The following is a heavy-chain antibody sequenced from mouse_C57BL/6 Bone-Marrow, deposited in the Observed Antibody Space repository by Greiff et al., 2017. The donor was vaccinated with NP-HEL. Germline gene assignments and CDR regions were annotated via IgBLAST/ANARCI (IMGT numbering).Heavy chain of an antibody. Sequence: QVQLQQPGAELVKPGASVKLSCKASGYTFTSYWVHWVKQRPGQGLEWIGMIHPNSGSTNYNEKFKSKATLTVDKSSSTAYMQLSSLTSEDSAVYYCARGTYYSNLFAYWGQGTLVTVSA. J-gene: IGHJ3*01. CDR3: ARGTYYSNLFAY. CDR2: IHPNSGST. D-gene: IGHD2-5*01. CDR1: GYTFTSYW. V-gene: IGHV1-64*01.